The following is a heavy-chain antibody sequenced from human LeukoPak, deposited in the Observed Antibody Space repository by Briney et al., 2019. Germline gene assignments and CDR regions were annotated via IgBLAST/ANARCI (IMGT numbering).Heavy chain of an antibody. Sequence: QPGGSLRLSCAASGFTVSSNYMSWVRQAPGKGLEWVSVIYSGGSTYYADSVKGRFTISRDNSKNTLYLQMNSLRAEDTAVYYCASPRRGSLNFDYWGQGTLVTVSS. CDR3: ASPRRGSLNFDY. J-gene: IGHJ4*02. V-gene: IGHV3-66*01. CDR1: GFTVSSNY. D-gene: IGHD3-16*01. CDR2: IYSGGST.